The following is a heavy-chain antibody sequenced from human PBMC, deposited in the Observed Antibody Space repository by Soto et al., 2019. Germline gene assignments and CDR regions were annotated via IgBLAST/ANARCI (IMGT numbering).Heavy chain of an antibody. Sequence: GGSLRLSCAASGFTFSSYAMSWVRQAPGKGLEWVSAISGSGGSTYYADSVKGRFTISRDNSKNTLYLQMNSLRAEDTAVYYCAKELQGRVVGPIYYYYYGMDVWGQGTTVTVSS. CDR2: ISGSGGST. D-gene: IGHD2-2*01. CDR1: GFTFSSYA. J-gene: IGHJ6*02. V-gene: IGHV3-23*01. CDR3: AKELQGRVVGPIYYYYYGMDV.